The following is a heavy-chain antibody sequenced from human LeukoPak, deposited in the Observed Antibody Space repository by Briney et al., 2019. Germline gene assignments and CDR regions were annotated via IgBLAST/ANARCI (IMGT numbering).Heavy chain of an antibody. CDR1: GFTFGSHW. CDR2: IDGDESAT. V-gene: IGHV3-74*01. Sequence: PGGSLRLSCAASGFTFGSHWMHWVRQAPGKGLIWVSRIDGDESATYYGDSVKGRFTISRDNAKNTLYLQMNSLRVEDTAVYYCVRTHSSGYYYFDSWGQGTLVTVSS. CDR3: VRTHSSGYYYFDS. J-gene: IGHJ4*02. D-gene: IGHD3-22*01.